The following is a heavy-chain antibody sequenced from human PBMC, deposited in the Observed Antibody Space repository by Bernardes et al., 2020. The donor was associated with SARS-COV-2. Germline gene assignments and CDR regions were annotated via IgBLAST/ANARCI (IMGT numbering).Heavy chain of an antibody. CDR1: GYTFTSYV. CDR2: ISAYNCNT. J-gene: IGHJ5*02. V-gene: IGHV1-18*04. CDR3: ARYYNSAALTNWFEP. D-gene: IGHD3-10*01. Sequence: ASVKVSCKASGYTFTSYVIIWVRQAPGQGLEWMGWISAYNCNTNYAQKLQGRVTMTTYTSTSTAYMELRSLRSDDTAVYYCARYYNSAALTNWFEPWGQGTLVTVSS.